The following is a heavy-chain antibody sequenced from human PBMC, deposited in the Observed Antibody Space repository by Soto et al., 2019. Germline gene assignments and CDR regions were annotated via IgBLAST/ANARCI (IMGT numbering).Heavy chain of an antibody. CDR1: GGSISSGGYY. Sequence: SETLSLTCTVSGGSISSGGYYWSWIRQHPGKGLEWIGYIYYSGSTYYNPSLKSRVTISVDTSKNQFSLKLSSVTAADTAVYYCARSFGDSSGWTQTDAFDIWGQGTMVTVSS. J-gene: IGHJ3*02. CDR3: ARSFGDSSGWTQTDAFDI. V-gene: IGHV4-31*03. CDR2: IYYSGST. D-gene: IGHD6-19*01.